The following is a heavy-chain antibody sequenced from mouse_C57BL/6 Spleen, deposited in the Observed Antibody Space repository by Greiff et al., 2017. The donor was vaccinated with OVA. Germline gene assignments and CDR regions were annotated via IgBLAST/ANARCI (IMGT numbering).Heavy chain of an antibody. CDR2: IWSDGST. CDR3: ARHKGYSNDAMDY. V-gene: IGHV2-6-1*01. Sequence: VQLQQSGPGLVAPSQSLSITCTVSGFSLTSYGVHWVPQPPGKGLEWLVVIWSDGSTTYNSALKSRLSISKDNSKSQVFLKMNSLQTDDTAMYYCARHKGYSNDAMDYWGQGTSVTVSS. J-gene: IGHJ4*01. D-gene: IGHD2-5*01. CDR1: GFSLTSYG.